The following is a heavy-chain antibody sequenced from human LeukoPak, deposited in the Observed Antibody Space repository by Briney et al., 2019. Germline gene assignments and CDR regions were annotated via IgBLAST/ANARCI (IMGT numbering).Heavy chain of an antibody. CDR1: GFTFRSYE. V-gene: IGHV3-48*03. CDR3: AEVGITMIGGV. CDR2: ISSSGSTI. D-gene: IGHD3-10*02. J-gene: IGHJ6*04. Sequence: GSLRLSCAAPGFTFRSYEMNWARQAPGNGLEGVSYISSSGSTIYYADSVKGRFTISRDNAKKSLYLQMNSLRAEDTAVYYCAEVGITMIGGVWGKGTTVTISS.